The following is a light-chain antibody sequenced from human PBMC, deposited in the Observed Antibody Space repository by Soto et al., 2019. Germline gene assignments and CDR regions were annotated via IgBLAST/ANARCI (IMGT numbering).Light chain of an antibody. CDR1: SSDVGGYDY. CDR2: EVN. J-gene: IGLJ1*01. Sequence: QSALTQPASVSGSPGQSITISCTGNSSDVGGYDYVSWYQLHPGKAPKLMVFEVNNRPSGVSYRCSGSKSGNTASLTISGLKAHDEADYFCSSYYFCTASLFGTGTKLTVL. CDR3: SSYYFCTASL. V-gene: IGLV2-14*01.